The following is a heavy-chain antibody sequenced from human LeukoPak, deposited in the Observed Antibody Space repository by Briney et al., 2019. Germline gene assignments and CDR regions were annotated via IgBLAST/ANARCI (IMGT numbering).Heavy chain of an antibody. V-gene: IGHV4-59*01. Sequence: PSETLSLTCTVSCGSISSYYWSWIRQPPGKGLEWIGYIYYSGSTNYNPPLKSRVTISVDTSKNQFSLKLSSVTAADTAVYYCARGFYDSSLFDYWGQGTLVTVSS. CDR2: IYYSGST. CDR3: ARGFYDSSLFDY. J-gene: IGHJ4*02. CDR1: CGSISSYY. D-gene: IGHD3-22*01.